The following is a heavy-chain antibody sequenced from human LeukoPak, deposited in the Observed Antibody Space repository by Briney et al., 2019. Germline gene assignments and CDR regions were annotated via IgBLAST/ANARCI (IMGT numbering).Heavy chain of an antibody. CDR3: AKWATYYYDSSGYYGGSYFDY. CDR1: GFTFSSYS. D-gene: IGHD3-22*01. Sequence: GGSLRLSCAASGFTFSSYSMNWVRQAPGKGLEWVSAISGSGGSTYYADSVKGRFTISRDNSKNTLYLQMNSLRAEDTAVYYCAKWATYYYDSSGYYGGSYFDYWGQGTLVTVSS. V-gene: IGHV3-23*01. CDR2: ISGSGGST. J-gene: IGHJ4*02.